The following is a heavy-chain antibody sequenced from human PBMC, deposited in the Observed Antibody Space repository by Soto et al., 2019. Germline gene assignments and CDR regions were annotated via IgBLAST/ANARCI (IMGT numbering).Heavy chain of an antibody. CDR2: INPNGGVT. V-gene: IGHV1-2*04. Sequence: QVQLVQSGAEVRKPGASVTVSCRSSGDSFNDYYIHWVRQAPGQGFEWMGWINPNGGVTKYAQKFQGWVSMTRDTSIRTCYMQLSRLRSDDTAVYYCGGESGGATATLDYYYFYMDVWGTGTTVTVSS. J-gene: IGHJ6*03. CDR1: GDSFNDYY. D-gene: IGHD5-12*01. CDR3: GGESGGATATLDYYYFYMDV.